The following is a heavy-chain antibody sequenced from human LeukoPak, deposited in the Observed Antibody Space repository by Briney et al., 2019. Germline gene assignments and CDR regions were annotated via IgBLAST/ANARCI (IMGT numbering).Heavy chain of an antibody. V-gene: IGHV4-34*01. CDR3: ARGGNSRTTNCLLYP. CDR2: INHSGST. Sequence: SETRSLTCAAYVGSFTDYFLSWIRQPPGKGLEWLGEINHSGSTNYNPSLKSRVTISMDSSKNQFSLKLSSVAAADTAVYYCARGGNSRTTNCLLYPWVQGTLVTVSS. D-gene: IGHD2-2*01. CDR1: VGSFTDYF. J-gene: IGHJ5*02.